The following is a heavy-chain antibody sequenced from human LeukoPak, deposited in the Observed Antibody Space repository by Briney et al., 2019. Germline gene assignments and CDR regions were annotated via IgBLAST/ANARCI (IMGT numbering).Heavy chain of an antibody. J-gene: IGHJ4*02. Sequence: GGSLRLSCAASGFTFSDYYMSWIRQAPGRGLEWVSAITASGGNTYYADSVKGRFTISRDNSKNTLYLQVNSLRAEDTAVYYCAKGNGYSYGRYYFDYWGQGTLVTVSS. CDR1: GFTFSDYY. CDR2: ITASGGNT. D-gene: IGHD5-18*01. V-gene: IGHV3-23*01. CDR3: AKGNGYSYGRYYFDY.